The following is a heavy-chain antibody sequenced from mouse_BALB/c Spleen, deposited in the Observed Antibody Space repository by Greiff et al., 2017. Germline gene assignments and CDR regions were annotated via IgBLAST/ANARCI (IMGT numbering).Heavy chain of an antibody. CDR1: SYTFTDYA. J-gene: IGHJ1*01. V-gene: IGHV1-67*01. D-gene: IGHD2-4*01. CDR2: ISTYYGNT. CDR3: ARGDYDGDWYFDV. Sequence: VQLQQSGPELVRPGVSVKISCKGSSYTFTDYAMHWVKQSHAKSLEWIGVISTYYGNTNYNQKFKGKATMTVDKSSSTAYMELARLTSEDSAVYYCARGDYDGDWYFDVWGAGTTVTVSS.